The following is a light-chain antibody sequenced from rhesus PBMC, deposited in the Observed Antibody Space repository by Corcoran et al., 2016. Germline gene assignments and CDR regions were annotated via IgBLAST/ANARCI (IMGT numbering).Light chain of an antibody. J-gene: IGKJ2*01. V-gene: IGKV4-1*01. CDR1: QSLLYSSNNKNY. CDR2: WAS. Sequence: DIVMTQSPDSLAVSLGERVTINCKSSQSLLYSSNNKNYLGWYQQKPGQAPKLHIYWASTRESGVPYRFSGSGSGTDFTLTISGLQAEDVAVYYCQQYYSSPYSFGQRTKVEIK. CDR3: QQYYSSPYS.